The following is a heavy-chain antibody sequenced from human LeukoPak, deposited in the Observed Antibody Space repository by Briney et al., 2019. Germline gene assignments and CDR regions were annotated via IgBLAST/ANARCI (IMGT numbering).Heavy chain of an antibody. CDR3: ARTLDIVAPFDY. V-gene: IGHV3-21*01. CDR1: GFTFSSYS. CDR2: ISSSSRYI. Sequence: GGSLRLSCAASGFTFSSYSMKWVRQAPGEGVEWVSSISSSSRYIYYADSVKGRFTISRDNDKNSLYLQMNSLRAEDTAVYYCARTLDIVAPFDYWGQGTLLTVSS. J-gene: IGHJ4*02. D-gene: IGHD5-12*01.